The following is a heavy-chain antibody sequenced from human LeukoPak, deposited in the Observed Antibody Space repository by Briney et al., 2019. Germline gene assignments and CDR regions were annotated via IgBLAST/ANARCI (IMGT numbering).Heavy chain of an antibody. D-gene: IGHD1-26*01. CDR1: GGSIGSSSYY. J-gene: IGHJ3*02. V-gene: IGHV4-39*01. CDR3: ARPSGVGALDAFDI. Sequence: SETLSLTCTVSGGSIGSSSYYWGWIRQPPGKGLEWIGSIYYSGSTYYNPSLKSRVTISVDTSKNQFSLKLSSVTAADTAVYYCARPSGVGALDAFDIWGQGTMVTVSS. CDR2: IYYSGST.